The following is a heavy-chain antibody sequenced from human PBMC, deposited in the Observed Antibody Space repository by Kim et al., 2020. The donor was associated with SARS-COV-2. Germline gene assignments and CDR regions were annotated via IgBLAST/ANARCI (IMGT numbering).Heavy chain of an antibody. V-gene: IGHV3-23*01. CDR3: ARTV. J-gene: IGHJ3*01. CDR2: ISDDGGST. Sequence: GGSLRLSYVASGFILDTYGVTWVRQVPGKGLEWVAGISDDGGSTSYAESVRGRFTISRDNSRNTVYLQMNSLRAEDTATYSCARTVW. CDR1: GFILDTYG.